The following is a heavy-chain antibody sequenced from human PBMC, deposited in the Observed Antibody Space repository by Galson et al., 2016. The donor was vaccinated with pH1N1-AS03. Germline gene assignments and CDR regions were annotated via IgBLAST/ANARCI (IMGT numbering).Heavy chain of an antibody. V-gene: IGHV4-59*01. J-gene: IGHJ4*02. CDR3: ARGAYDILTGYYNSAPFDY. CDR2: IYYSGTT. D-gene: IGHD3-9*01. CDR1: GGSISSYY. Sequence: ETLSLTCTVSGGSISSYYWSWIRQPPGKGLEWIGHIYYSGTTNHNPSLKSRVTISIDTSKNQFSLKLSSVTAADTAVYYCARGAYDILTGYYNSAPFDYWGRGTLITVSS.